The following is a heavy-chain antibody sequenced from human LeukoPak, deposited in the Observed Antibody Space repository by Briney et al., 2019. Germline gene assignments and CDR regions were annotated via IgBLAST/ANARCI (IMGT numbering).Heavy chain of an antibody. D-gene: IGHD6-19*01. Sequence: PSETLSLTCTVSGGSISSSSYYWGWIRQPPGKGLEWIGSIYYSGSTYYNPSLKSRVTISVDTSKNQFSLKLSSVTAADTAVYYCARRGSSGLYYWGQGTLVTVSS. CDR1: GGSISSSSYY. V-gene: IGHV4-39*01. CDR2: IYYSGST. CDR3: ARRGSSGLYY. J-gene: IGHJ4*02.